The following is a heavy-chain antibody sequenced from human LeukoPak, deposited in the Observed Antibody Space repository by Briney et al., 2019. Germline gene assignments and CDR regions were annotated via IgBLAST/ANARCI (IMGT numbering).Heavy chain of an antibody. J-gene: IGHJ4*02. CDR3: AKAISSQIYLPAY. Sequence: GGSLRLSCAASGFTFSSYAMSWVRQAPGKGLEWVSAIGTSGGSTYYADSVKGRFTISRDNLKNTLYLQMNSLRAEDTAVYYCAKAISSQIYLPAYWGQGTLVTVSS. CDR2: IGTSGGST. D-gene: IGHD3-16*02. CDR1: GFTFSSYA. V-gene: IGHV3-23*01.